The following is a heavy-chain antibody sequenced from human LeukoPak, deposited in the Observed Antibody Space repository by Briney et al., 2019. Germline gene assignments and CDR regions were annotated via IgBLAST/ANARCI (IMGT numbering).Heavy chain of an antibody. D-gene: IGHD6-19*01. Sequence: GGSLRLSCAASGFTFDDYAMHWVRQAPGKGLEWVSGISWDSGSIAYADPVKGRFTISRDNAKNSLYLQVNSLGEEDTALYYCARDFGAVTGSVDVWGQGTTVTVSS. CDR1: GFTFDDYA. J-gene: IGHJ6*02. V-gene: IGHV3-9*01. CDR2: ISWDSGSI. CDR3: ARDFGAVTGSVDV.